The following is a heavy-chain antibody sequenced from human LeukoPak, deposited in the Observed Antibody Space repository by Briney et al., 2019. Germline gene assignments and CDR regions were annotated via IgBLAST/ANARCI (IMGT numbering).Heavy chain of an antibody. V-gene: IGHV3-48*03. Sequence: PGGSLRLSCVASGFTFSSYEMNWLRQSPGKGLEWASFISGSGTTMYYADSVKGRFTISRDNAKNSLYLQMNSLRAEDTAVYYCARSAQWLPYWGQGTLVTVSS. J-gene: IGHJ4*02. CDR1: GFTFSSYE. D-gene: IGHD6-19*01. CDR2: ISGSGTTM. CDR3: ARSAQWLPY.